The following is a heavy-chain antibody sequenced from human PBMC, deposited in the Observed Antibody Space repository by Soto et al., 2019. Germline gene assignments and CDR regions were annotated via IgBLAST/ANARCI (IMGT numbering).Heavy chain of an antibody. CDR2: ISGSGGST. CDR1: GFTFNSYA. V-gene: IGHV3-23*01. J-gene: IGHJ6*02. D-gene: IGHD1-1*01. CDR3: SNKNWSWPSVYYGMDV. Sequence: PGGSLRLSCAASGFTFNSYAMSWVRQAPGKGLEWVSAISGSGGSTYYADSAKGRFTISRDNSKNTLYLQMNSLRAEDTAVYYCSNKNWSWPSVYYGMDVWGQGTTVTVSS.